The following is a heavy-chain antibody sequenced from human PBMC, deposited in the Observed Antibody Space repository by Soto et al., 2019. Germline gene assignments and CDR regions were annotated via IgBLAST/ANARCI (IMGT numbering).Heavy chain of an antibody. Sequence: SETLSLTCAVHGGSFSGYYWSWIRQPPGKGLEWIGEINHSGSTNYNPSLKSRVTISVDTSKNQFSLKLSSVTAADTAVYYCASTKGDYYGSGSDYWGQGTLVTVSS. CDR2: INHSGST. CDR1: GGSFSGYY. CDR3: ASTKGDYYGSGSDY. J-gene: IGHJ4*02. D-gene: IGHD3-10*01. V-gene: IGHV4-34*01.